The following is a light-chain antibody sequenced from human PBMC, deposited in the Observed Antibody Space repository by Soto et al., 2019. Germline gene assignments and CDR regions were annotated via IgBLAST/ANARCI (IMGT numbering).Light chain of an antibody. CDR2: GAS. V-gene: IGKV3-20*01. CDR1: QSVSSSY. Sequence: EIVLTQSPGTLSLSPGERATLSCRASQSVSSSYLAWYQQKPGQAPRLLIYGASCRATGIPDRFSGSGSGTDFTVTISRLEPEDCAVYYCPKYGSSPLTFCQWTKVEIK. CDR3: PKYGSSPLT. J-gene: IGKJ1*01.